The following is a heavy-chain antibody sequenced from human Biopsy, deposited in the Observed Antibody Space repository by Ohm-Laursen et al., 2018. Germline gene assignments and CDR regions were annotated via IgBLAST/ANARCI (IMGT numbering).Heavy chain of an antibody. CDR1: GGSFSNYG. V-gene: IGHV1-69*06. J-gene: IGHJ1*01. CDR3: ATKLTGYFHH. Sequence: GASVKVSCKGPGGSFSNYGVNWVRQAPGQGLEWLGRNIPILGTGNYAQKFQDRVTVAADTSTSTATMELRSLRSDDTAVYYCATKLTGYFHHWGQGTLVIVSS. CDR2: NIPILGTG. D-gene: IGHD3-9*01.